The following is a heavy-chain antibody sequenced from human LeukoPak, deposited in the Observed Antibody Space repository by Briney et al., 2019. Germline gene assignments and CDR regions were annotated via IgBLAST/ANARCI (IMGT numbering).Heavy chain of an antibody. D-gene: IGHD5-12*01. CDR3: ARGASLYSGYDYYFDY. CDR2: INHSGST. J-gene: IGHJ4*02. CDR1: GGSISNDNW. V-gene: IGHV4-4*02. Sequence: SETLSPTCAVSGGSISNDNWWSWVRQPPGKGLEWIGEINHSGSTNYNPSLKSRVTISVDTSKNQFSLKLSSVTAADTAVYYCARGASLYSGYDYYFDYWGQGTLVTVSS.